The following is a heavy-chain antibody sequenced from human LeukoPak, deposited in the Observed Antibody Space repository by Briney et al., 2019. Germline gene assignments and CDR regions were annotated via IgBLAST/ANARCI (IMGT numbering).Heavy chain of an antibody. J-gene: IGHJ6*02. CDR1: GGTFSSYA. V-gene: IGHV1-69*13. CDR3: ARHHGSGPYASYGMDV. CDR2: IIPIFGTA. D-gene: IGHD3-10*01. Sequence: SVKVSRKGSGGTFSSYAISWVRQGPAQGLERMGGIIPIFGTANYAQKFQGRVTITADESTSTAYMELSSLRSEDTAVYYCARHHGSGPYASYGMDVWGQGTTVTVSS.